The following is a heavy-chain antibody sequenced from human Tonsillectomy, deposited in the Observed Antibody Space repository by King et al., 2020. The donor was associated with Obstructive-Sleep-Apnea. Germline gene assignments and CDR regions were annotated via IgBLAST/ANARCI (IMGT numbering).Heavy chain of an antibody. D-gene: IGHD2-21*02. V-gene: IGHV1-18*01. J-gene: IGHJ4*02. CDR3: ARDQSREVTDY. Sequence: QLVQSGAEVKKPGASVKVSCKASGYTFSTYGITWVRQAPGQGLEWLGWISAYSGNKDYAQNLQGRVTITTDTSTSTAYMELRSLRSDDTAVYYCARDQSREVTDYWGQGTLVTVSS. CDR1: GYTFSTYG. CDR2: ISAYSGNK.